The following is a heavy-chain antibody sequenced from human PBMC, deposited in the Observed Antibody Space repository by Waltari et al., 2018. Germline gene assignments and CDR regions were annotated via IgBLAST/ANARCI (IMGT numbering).Heavy chain of an antibody. Sequence: EVQLVESGGGLVKPGGSLRLSCAGSGFILSSHGMNWVRQAPGKGLEGVSLISSSSSKIFYADSVRGRFTVSRDNAKNSLYLQMNSLRVEDTAVYYCARDRDYDFWSGYWGAFDIWGQGTMVTVSS. CDR3: ARDRDYDFWSGYWGAFDI. V-gene: IGHV3-21*01. CDR2: ISSSSSKI. CDR1: GFILSSHG. J-gene: IGHJ3*02. D-gene: IGHD3-3*01.